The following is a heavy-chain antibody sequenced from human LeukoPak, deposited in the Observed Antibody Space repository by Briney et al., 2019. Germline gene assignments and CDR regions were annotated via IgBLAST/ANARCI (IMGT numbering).Heavy chain of an antibody. CDR3: ARHDCSGGRCYVDY. Sequence: GGALETSFKGSGYRFTTYWIGWVRQMPGKGVEWMGIIYPGESDTTYSPSFQGQVTISADKSISTAYLQWSSLKASDTAMYYCARHDCSGGRCYVDYWGQGTLVTVSS. V-gene: IGHV5-51*01. CDR2: IYPGESDT. J-gene: IGHJ4*02. CDR1: GYRFTTYW. D-gene: IGHD2-15*01.